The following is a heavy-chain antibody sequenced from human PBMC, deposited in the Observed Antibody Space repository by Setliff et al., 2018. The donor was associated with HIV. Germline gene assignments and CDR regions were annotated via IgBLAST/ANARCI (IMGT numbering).Heavy chain of an antibody. CDR3: AREGSYNYGSSYVFDI. CDR2: VVPILGSA. Sequence: ASVKVSCKASGGTFSNFALSWVRQAPGQGLQWMGGVVPILGSAKYAQLFQGRVTITADESTSTSYMELSSLRSEDTAMYYCAREGSYNYGSSYVFDIWGKGTMVTV. D-gene: IGHD3-10*01. CDR1: GGTFSNFA. V-gene: IGHV1-69*13. J-gene: IGHJ3*02.